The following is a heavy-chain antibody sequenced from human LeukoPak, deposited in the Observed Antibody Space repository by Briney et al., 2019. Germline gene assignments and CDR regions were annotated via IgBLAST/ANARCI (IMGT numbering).Heavy chain of an antibody. J-gene: IGHJ4*02. V-gene: IGHV3-11*01. CDR3: ARFVARFSGHISH. D-gene: IGHD2-21*01. CDR1: GFTFSDYY. CDR2: ISSSGSTI. Sequence: GGSLRLSCAASGFTFSDYYMSWIRQAPGKGLEWVSYISSSGSTIYYADSVKGRFTISRDNAKNSLYLQMNSLRDEDTAVYYCARFVARFSGHISHWGQGTLVTVSS.